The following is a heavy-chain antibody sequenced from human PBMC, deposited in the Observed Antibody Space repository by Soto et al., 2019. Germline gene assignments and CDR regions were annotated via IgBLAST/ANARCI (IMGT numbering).Heavy chain of an antibody. CDR1: GYSFTDYS. CDR3: ARTLVGTSRTSPVMDV. J-gene: IGHJ6*01. Sequence: GESLKISCEGRGYSFTDYSITWLRRTPGTGLEWMGKIHPSDSYTNFNPSFQGHVSISVDRSANTAYLQWTSLKASDSGIYYCARTLVGTSRTSPVMDVWGHGTTVTVSS. D-gene: IGHD1-7*01. CDR2: IHPSDSYT. V-gene: IGHV5-10-1*01.